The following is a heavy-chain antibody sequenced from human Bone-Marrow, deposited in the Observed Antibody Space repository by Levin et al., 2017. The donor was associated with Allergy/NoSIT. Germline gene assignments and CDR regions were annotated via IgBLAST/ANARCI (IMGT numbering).Heavy chain of an antibody. J-gene: IGHJ5*02. CDR2: IYHSGGR. D-gene: IGHD3-10*01. CDR3: ARGYSDGSGSYYQQNNWFDP. Sequence: SETLSLTCAVSGYSISSGYYWGWIRQPPGKGLGWIGSIYHSGGRYYNPSLKSRVTISVDTSKNQFSLKLSSVTAADTAVYYCARGYSDGSGSYYQQNNWFDPWGQGTLVTVSS. CDR1: GYSISSGYY. V-gene: IGHV4-38-2*01.